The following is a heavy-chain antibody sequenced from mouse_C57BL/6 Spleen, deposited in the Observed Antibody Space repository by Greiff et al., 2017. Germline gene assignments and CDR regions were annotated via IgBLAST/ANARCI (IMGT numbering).Heavy chain of an antibody. V-gene: IGHV1-81*01. J-gene: IGHJ4*01. D-gene: IGHD2-4*01. Sequence: QVQLQQSGAELARPGASVKLSCKASGYTFTSYGISWVKQRTGQGLEWIGEIYPRSGNTYYNEKFKGKATLTADKSSSTAYMELRSLTSEDSAVYFCARWDYDEGTYYAMDYWGQGTSVTVSS. CDR3: ARWDYDEGTYYAMDY. CDR2: IYPRSGNT. CDR1: GYTFTSYG.